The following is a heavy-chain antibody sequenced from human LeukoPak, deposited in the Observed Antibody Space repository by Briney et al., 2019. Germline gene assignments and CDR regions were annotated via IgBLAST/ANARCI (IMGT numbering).Heavy chain of an antibody. J-gene: IGHJ6*02. Sequence: SETLSLTCTVSGGSISSYYWSWIRQPPGKGLEWIGYIYYSGSTYYKPSLKSRVTISVDTSKNQFSLKLSSVTAADTAVYYCARDQGPTYYDFWSGYYRRDYYYGMDVWGQGTTVTVSS. CDR3: ARDQGPTYYDFWSGYYRRDYYYGMDV. D-gene: IGHD3-3*01. CDR2: IYYSGST. V-gene: IGHV4-59*12. CDR1: GGSISSYY.